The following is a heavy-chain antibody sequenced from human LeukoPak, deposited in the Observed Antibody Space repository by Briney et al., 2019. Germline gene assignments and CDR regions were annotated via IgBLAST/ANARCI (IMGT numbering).Heavy chain of an antibody. V-gene: IGHV1-2*02. J-gene: IGHJ5*02. D-gene: IGHD1-26*01. CDR1: GYTFTDYY. Sequence: ASVKVSCKASGYTFTDYYMHWVRQAPGQGLEWMGWINPNSGGTKYAQKFQGRDTMTRDTSISTVHMEVSRLSSDDTAVYYCARDQSGSYQPWGQGTLVTVSS. CDR3: ARDQSGSYQP. CDR2: INPNSGGT.